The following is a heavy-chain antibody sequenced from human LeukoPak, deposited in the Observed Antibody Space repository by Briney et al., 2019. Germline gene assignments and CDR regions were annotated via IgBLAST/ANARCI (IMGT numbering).Heavy chain of an antibody. CDR1: GFIFSDFY. CDR3: ARGRSDSEYVGETFDY. CDR2: TRMKAHGSST. D-gene: IGHD2/OR15-2a*01. J-gene: IGHJ4*02. V-gene: IGHV3-72*01. Sequence: GGSLRLSCAASGFIFSDFYMDWVRQAPGKGLEWVAQTRMKAHGSSTEYAASVKGRFTISRDDSKNFLYLQMNSLRDEDTAIYYCARGRSDSEYVGETFDYWGQGTLVTVSS.